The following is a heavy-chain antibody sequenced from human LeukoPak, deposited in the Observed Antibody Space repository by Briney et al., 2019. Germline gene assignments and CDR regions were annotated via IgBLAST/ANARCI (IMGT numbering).Heavy chain of an antibody. V-gene: IGHV4-59*01. D-gene: IGHD2-2*01. CDR2: IYYSGST. CDR1: GGSFSGYY. Sequence: SETLSLTCAVYGGSFSGYYWSWIRQPPGKGLEWIGYIYYSGSTNYNPSLKSRVTISVDTSKNQFSLKLSSVTAADTAVYYCARGYCSSTSCYDYWGQGTLVTVSS. CDR3: ARGYCSSTSCYDY. J-gene: IGHJ4*02.